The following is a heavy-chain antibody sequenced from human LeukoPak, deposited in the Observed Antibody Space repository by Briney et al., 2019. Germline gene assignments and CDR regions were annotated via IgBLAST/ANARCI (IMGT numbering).Heavy chain of an antibody. CDR2: ISSSSSYI. J-gene: IGHJ4*02. CDR1: GFTFSIYS. D-gene: IGHD3-10*01. V-gene: IGHV3-21*06. Sequence: GGSLRLSCAASGFTFSIYSMNWVRQAPGKGLEWVSSISSSSSYIYYADSVKGRFTISRENSKNTLYLQMNSLRAEDTAIYYCAKKGYYASGSYFDYWGQGTLVTVSS. CDR3: AKKGYYASGSYFDY.